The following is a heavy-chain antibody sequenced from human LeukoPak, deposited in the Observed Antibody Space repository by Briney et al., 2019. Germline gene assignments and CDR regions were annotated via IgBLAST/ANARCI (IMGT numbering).Heavy chain of an antibody. CDR2: MKSKTNDETR. J-gene: IGHJ4*02. Sequence: GGSLRLSCAASGFTLNNAWMSWVRQARGKGLEWVGRMKSKTNDETRDYAAAVNGRFTISRDDSKNTLYLQMNSLKTEDTAVYYCTAGTGYSDHDYWGQGTLVTVSS. V-gene: IGHV3-15*01. CDR3: TAGTGYSDHDY. CDR1: GFTLNNAW. D-gene: IGHD5-12*01.